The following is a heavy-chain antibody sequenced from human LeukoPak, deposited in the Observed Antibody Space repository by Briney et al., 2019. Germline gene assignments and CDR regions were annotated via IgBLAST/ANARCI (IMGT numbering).Heavy chain of an antibody. CDR3: ARAFGRYCSGESCYPFDN. Sequence: SETLSLTCAFYGGSFTDYFWTLIRRPPGKGLEWIGEIKHAESTNYNPSLKSRLTISVYTSKNQFSLKLRSVTAADTAVYCCARAFGRYCSGESCYPFDNWGQGTLVTVSS. CDR1: GGSFTDYF. CDR2: IKHAEST. J-gene: IGHJ4*02. V-gene: IGHV4-34*01. D-gene: IGHD2-15*01.